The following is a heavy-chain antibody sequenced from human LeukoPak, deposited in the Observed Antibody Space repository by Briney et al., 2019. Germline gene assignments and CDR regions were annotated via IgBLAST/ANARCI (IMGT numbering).Heavy chain of an antibody. Sequence: PGGSLRLSCAASGFTFSSYAMSWVRQAPGKGLEWVSAISGSGGSTYYADSVKGRFTISRDNSKNTLYLQMNSLRAGDTAVYYCAKDQWRVVVPAAYKSWGQGTLVTVSS. J-gene: IGHJ5*02. CDR1: GFTFSSYA. CDR3: AKDQWRVVVPAAYKS. V-gene: IGHV3-23*01. CDR2: ISGSGGST. D-gene: IGHD2-2*01.